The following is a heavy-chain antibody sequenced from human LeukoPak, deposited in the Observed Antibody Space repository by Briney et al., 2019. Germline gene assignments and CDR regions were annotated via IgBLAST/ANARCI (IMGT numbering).Heavy chain of an antibody. J-gene: IGHJ2*01. D-gene: IGHD2-15*01. CDR1: GGSISSDY. Sequence: PSETLSLTCTVSGGSISSDYWSWIRQPPGKGLEWIGYIYYSGSTNYNPSLKSRVTISVDTSKNQFSLKLSSVTAADTAVYYCARQGGSFWYFDLWGRGTLVTVSS. V-gene: IGHV4-59*08. CDR3: ARQGGSFWYFDL. CDR2: IYYSGST.